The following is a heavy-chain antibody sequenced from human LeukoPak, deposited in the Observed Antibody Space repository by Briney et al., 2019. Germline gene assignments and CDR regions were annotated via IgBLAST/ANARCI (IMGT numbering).Heavy chain of an antibody. Sequence: PGGSLRLSCAASGFTFSSYSMNWVRQAPGKGLEWVSFISSSSTYIYYADSLKGRFTISRDNAKNSLYLQMNSLRAEDTALYYCAKDMGNSNYNWFDSWGQGTLVTVSS. CDR2: ISSSSTYI. D-gene: IGHD7-27*01. J-gene: IGHJ5*01. CDR1: GFTFSSYS. CDR3: AKDMGNSNYNWFDS. V-gene: IGHV3-21*04.